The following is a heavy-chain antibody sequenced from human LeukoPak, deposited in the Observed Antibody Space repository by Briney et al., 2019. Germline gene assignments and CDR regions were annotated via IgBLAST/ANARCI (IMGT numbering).Heavy chain of an antibody. J-gene: IGHJ3*02. CDR2: IKGGGSEK. Sequence: GGSLRLSCAASRFTFSSYAMSCVRQSPGKGLEGVANIKGGGSEKYCVDCVKGRFTISRDNAKNALYLEMNSLRAEDTAMYYCARERVLSDDKSTFDIWGQGTKVTVSS. V-gene: IGHV3-7*01. D-gene: IGHD3-3*01. CDR3: ARERVLSDDKSTFDI. CDR1: RFTFSSYA.